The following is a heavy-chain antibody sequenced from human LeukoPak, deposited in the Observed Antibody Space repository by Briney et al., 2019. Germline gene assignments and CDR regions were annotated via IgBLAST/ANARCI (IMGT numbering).Heavy chain of an antibody. CDR1: GFTFSSYG. D-gene: IGHD1-14*01. Sequence: PGGSLRLSCAASGFTFSSYGMHWVRQAPGKGLEWVAFIRYEGSNKYYADSVKGRFTISRDNSKNTLYLQMNSLRAEDTAVYYCAMWPMDRAPEGWGQGTLVTVSS. CDR3: AMWPMDRAPEG. V-gene: IGHV3-30*02. CDR2: IRYEGSNK. J-gene: IGHJ4*02.